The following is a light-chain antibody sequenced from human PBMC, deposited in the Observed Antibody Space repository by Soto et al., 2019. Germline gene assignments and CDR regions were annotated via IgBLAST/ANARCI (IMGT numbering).Light chain of an antibody. CDR1: SSDVGGYNY. V-gene: IGLV2-14*01. CDR3: CSYATGSVYV. Sequence: QSVLTQPDSVSGSPGQSITISCTGTSSDVGGYNYVSWYQQHPGKVPKLMMFDVSNRPSGVSNRFSGSKSGNTASLTISGLQAEDEADYFCCSYATGSVYVFGTGTKLTVL. J-gene: IGLJ1*01. CDR2: DVS.